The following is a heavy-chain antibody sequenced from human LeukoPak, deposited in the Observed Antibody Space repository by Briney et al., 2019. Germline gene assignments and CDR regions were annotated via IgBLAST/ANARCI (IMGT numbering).Heavy chain of an antibody. CDR3: ARALNSGSELPPGLPYYYYYGMDV. Sequence: GASVKVSCKASGYTFTSYYMHWVRQAPGQGLEWMGIINPSGGSTSYAQKFQGRVTMTRDTSTSTVYMELSSLRSEDTAVYYCARALNSGSELPPGLPYYYYYGMDVWGQGTTVTVSS. V-gene: IGHV1-46*01. J-gene: IGHJ6*02. CDR2: INPSGGST. D-gene: IGHD1-26*01. CDR1: GYTFTSYY.